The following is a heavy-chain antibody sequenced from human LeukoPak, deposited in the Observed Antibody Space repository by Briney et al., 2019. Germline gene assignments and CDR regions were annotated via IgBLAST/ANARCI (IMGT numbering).Heavy chain of an antibody. Sequence: ASVKVSCKASGYTFTSYDINWVRQATGQGLEWMGWMNPNSGNTGYAQKFQGRITMTRNTSISTAYMELSSLTSEDTAVYYCARIAAAGNRRLNYWGQGTLVTVSS. CDR3: ARIAAAGNRRLNY. CDR2: MNPNSGNT. D-gene: IGHD6-13*01. CDR1: GYTFTSYD. J-gene: IGHJ4*02. V-gene: IGHV1-8*01.